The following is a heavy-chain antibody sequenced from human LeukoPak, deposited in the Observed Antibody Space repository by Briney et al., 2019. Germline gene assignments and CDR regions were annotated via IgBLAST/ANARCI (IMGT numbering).Heavy chain of an antibody. Sequence: GRPLRLSCEASGFTLDDYGMHWVRQAPGEGLEWVSTIRWNSASVGYVDSVKGRFTISRDNAKKTLYLRPEDTALYYCAKDYGYSSSWYDYWGQGTLVTVSS. CDR2: IRWNSASV. D-gene: IGHD6-13*01. CDR3: AKDYGYSSSWYDY. V-gene: IGHV3-9*01. J-gene: IGHJ4*02. CDR1: GFTLDDYG.